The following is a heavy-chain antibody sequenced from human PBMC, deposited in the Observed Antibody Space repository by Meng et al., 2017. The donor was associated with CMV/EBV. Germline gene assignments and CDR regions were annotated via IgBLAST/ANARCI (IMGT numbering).Heavy chain of an antibody. CDR2: IIPILGIA. V-gene: IGHV1-69*02. D-gene: IGHD3-3*01. Sequence: SVKVSCKASGGTFSSYTISWVRQASGQGLEWMGRIIPILGIANDAQKFQGRVTITADKSTSTAYMELSSLRSEDTAVYYCASNSITIFGVVTNTNYYYYGMDVWGQGTTVTVSS. CDR3: ASNSITIFGVVTNTNYYYYGMDV. CDR1: GGTFSSYT. J-gene: IGHJ6*02.